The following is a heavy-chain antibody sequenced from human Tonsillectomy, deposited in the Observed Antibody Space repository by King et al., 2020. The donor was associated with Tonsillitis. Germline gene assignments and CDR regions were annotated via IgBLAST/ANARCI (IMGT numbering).Heavy chain of an antibody. CDR3: AKDITVNYFRAFDI. V-gene: IGHV3-9*01. D-gene: IGHD1-7*01. CDR2: ISWNSGTI. J-gene: IGHJ3*02. Sequence: VQLVESGGGLVQPGRSLRLSCAVSGFIFDDYAMNWVRQVPGKGLEWVSGISWNSGTIGYADSVKGRFTISRDNAKNSLYLQMSSLRAEDTALYYCAKDITVNYFRAFDIWGQGTMVSVSS. CDR1: GFIFDDYA.